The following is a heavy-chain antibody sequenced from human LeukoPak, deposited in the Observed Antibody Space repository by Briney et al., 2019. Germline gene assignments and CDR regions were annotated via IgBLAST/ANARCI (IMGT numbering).Heavy chain of an antibody. CDR1: GFTFSDYY. J-gene: IGHJ4*02. D-gene: IGHD1-1*01. Sequence: GGSLRLSCAASGFTFSDYYVTWIRQAPGKGLEWISYITNGGSIIYYADSVRGRFTISRDNTKNSLYLQMNSLGVDDTAVYYCARVGLSGTTFIDYWGQGTLVTVSS. V-gene: IGHV3-11*01. CDR3: ARVGLSGTTFIDY. CDR2: ITNGGSII.